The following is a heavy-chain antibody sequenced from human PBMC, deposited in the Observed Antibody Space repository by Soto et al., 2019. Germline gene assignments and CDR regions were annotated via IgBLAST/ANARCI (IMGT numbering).Heavy chain of an antibody. CDR3: AKNGQWLATPPEA. CDR1: GFSFGTFV. J-gene: IGHJ4*02. V-gene: IGHV3-23*01. Sequence: EMQLLESGGASVQPGGSLRLSCAASGFSFGTFVMTGFRQAPGGGLEWVASITDSGYTASYAETVEGRFTVSRDNSKNKRQLQMNDLRPEDTATYYCAKNGQWLATPPEAWGQGTLVTVSS. D-gene: IGHD6-19*01. CDR2: ITDSGYTA.